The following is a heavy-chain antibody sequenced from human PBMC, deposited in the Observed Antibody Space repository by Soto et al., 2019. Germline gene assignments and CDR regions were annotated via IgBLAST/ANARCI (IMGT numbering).Heavy chain of an antibody. CDR1: GFTFDDYA. D-gene: IGHD1-26*01. CDR2: ISWNSGSI. V-gene: IGHV3-9*01. J-gene: IGHJ4*02. Sequence: SLLVSCASSGFTFDDYAMHWVRQAPGKGLDWVSGISWNSGSIGYADSVKGRFTISRDNAKNSLYLQMNSLRAEDTALYYCAKVVGANNTWPLDYWGQGTLVTVSS. CDR3: AKVVGANNTWPLDY.